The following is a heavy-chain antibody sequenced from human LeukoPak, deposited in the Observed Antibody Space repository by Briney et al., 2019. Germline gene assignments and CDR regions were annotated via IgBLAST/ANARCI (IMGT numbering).Heavy chain of an antibody. CDR3: ARGSSSSWSSSFDY. D-gene: IGHD6-13*01. Sequence: ASVKVSCKASGYTFTSYGISWVRQAPGQGLEWMGWISVYNGNTNYAQKLQGRVTMTTDTSTSTAYMELRSLRSDDTAVYYCARGSSSSWSSSFDYWGQGTLVTVSS. J-gene: IGHJ4*02. V-gene: IGHV1-18*01. CDR1: GYTFTSYG. CDR2: ISVYNGNT.